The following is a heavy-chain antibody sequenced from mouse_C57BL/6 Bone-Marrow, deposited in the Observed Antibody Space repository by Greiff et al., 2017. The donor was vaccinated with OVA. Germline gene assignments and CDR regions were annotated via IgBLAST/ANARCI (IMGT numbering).Heavy chain of an antibody. V-gene: IGHV1-50*01. Sequence: VQLQQSGAELVKPGASVKLSCKASGYTFTSYWMQWVKQRPGQGLEWIGEIDPSDSYTNYNQKFKGKATLTVDTSSSTAYMQLSSLTSEDSAVYYCARLDTTVVNYAMDYWGQGTSVTVSS. CDR1: GYTFTSYW. D-gene: IGHD1-1*01. CDR3: ARLDTTVVNYAMDY. J-gene: IGHJ4*01. CDR2: IDPSDSYT.